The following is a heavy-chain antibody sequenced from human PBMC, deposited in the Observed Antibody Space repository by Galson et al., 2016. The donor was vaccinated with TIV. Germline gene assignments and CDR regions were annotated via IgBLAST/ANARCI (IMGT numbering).Heavy chain of an antibody. J-gene: IGHJ4*02. V-gene: IGHV1-46*01. CDR1: GYIFTTYY. CDR2: LNPSGVTT. CDR3: SREKYSGFGF. D-gene: IGHD5-12*01. Sequence: SVKVSCKASGYIFTTYYIHWVRQAPGQGLEWMGMLNPSGVTTSYAEKFQDRVTMSMVASTSTFYMELSSLTSEDTAIYYCSREKYSGFGFWGQGTLVTVSS.